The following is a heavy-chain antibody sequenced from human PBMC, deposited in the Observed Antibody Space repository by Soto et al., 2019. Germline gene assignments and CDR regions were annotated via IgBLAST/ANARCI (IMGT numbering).Heavy chain of an antibody. CDR1: GGSISSYY. V-gene: IGHV4-59*01. J-gene: IGHJ4*02. D-gene: IGHD6-19*01. CDR3: ARVGGHEQWPRL. Sequence: SETLSLTCTVSGGSISSYYWSWIRQPPGKGLEWIGYIYYSGSTHYNPSLKSRVTISVDTSKNQFSLKAYFVTAADTAVYYCARVGGHEQWPRLWGQGTLVTVSS. CDR2: IYYSGST.